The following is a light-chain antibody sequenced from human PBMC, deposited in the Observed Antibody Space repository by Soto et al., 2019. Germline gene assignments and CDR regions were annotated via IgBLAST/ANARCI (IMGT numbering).Light chain of an antibody. J-gene: IGKJ1*01. Sequence: DIQLTQSPSTLSASVGDRVTITCRASQSISSWLAWYQQKPGKAPNLLIYKTSNLESGVPSRFSGSGSRTEFTLTISCLQPDDFATYYCQYYNDYCWTFGQGTKVEIK. CDR1: QSISSW. V-gene: IGKV1-5*03. CDR3: QYYNDYCWT. CDR2: KTS.